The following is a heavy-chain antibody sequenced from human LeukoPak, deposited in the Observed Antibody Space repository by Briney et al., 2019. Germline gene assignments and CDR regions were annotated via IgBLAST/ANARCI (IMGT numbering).Heavy chain of an antibody. J-gene: IGHJ6*03. D-gene: IGHD3-16*02. CDR1: GYTFTGYY. CDR2: INPNSGGT. Sequence: ASVKVSCKASGYTFTGYYMHWVRQAPGQGLEWMGWINPNSGGTNYAQKFQGRVTMTRDTSISTAYMELSRLRSDDTAVYYCAKNPLRLGELSSRSDYYYYYMDVWGKGTTVAISS. CDR3: AKNPLRLGELSSRSDYYYYYMDV. V-gene: IGHV1-2*02.